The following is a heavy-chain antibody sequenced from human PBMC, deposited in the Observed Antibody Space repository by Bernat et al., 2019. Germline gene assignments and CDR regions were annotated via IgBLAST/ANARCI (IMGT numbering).Heavy chain of an antibody. J-gene: IGHJ6*03. V-gene: IGHV1-69*01. CDR1: GGTFSSYA. CDR3: ATGYCSGGSCYQVPYYYYMDV. D-gene: IGHD2-15*01. CDR2: IIPIFGTA. Sequence: QVQLVQSGAEVKKPGSSVKVSCKASGGTFSSYAISWVRQAPGQGLEWMGGIIPIFGTANYAQKFQGRVTITADESTSTAYMGLSSLRSEDTAVYYCATGYCSGGSCYQVPYYYYMDVWGKGTTVTVSS.